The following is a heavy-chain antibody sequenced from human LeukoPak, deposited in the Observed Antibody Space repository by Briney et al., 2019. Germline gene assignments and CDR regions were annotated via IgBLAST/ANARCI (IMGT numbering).Heavy chain of an antibody. CDR2: INPNSGDT. D-gene: IGHD1-26*01. Sequence: VASVKVSCKASGYTFTGHYMYWVRQAPGQGVECMGWINPNSGDTNYAQNFQGRVTMTRDTSITTAYMELSRLKFDDTAVYYCARDRSMEVGPSTDYFDFWGQGTLVTVSS. CDR3: ARDRSMEVGPSTDYFDF. J-gene: IGHJ4*02. CDR1: GYTFTGHY. V-gene: IGHV1-2*02.